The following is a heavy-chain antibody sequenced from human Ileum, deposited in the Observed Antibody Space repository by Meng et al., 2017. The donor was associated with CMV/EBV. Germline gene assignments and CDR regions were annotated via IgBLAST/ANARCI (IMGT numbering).Heavy chain of an antibody. CDR3: ARMAYSYGFFDY. D-gene: IGHD5-18*01. Sequence: SGPTLVKPTQTLTLTCTFSGFSLNTYGMRVSWIRQSPGKALEWLARIDWDDDTFYSTALKTRLTISKDTSKNQVVLTMTNMDPVDTATYYCARMAYSYGFFDYWGQGTRVTCFS. J-gene: IGHJ4*02. V-gene: IGHV2-70D*14. CDR2: IDWDDDT. CDR1: GFSLNTYGMR.